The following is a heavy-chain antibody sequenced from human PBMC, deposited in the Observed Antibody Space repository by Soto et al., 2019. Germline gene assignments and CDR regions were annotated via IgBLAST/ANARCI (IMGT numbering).Heavy chain of an antibody. D-gene: IGHD1-1*01. CDR3: ARVGNWNDGLGS. J-gene: IGHJ5*02. Sequence: SETLSLTCIVSGGSISSNTFYWGWIRQPPGKGLEWIGNIYYSGNTYYNPSLKSRVTISVGTSKNQFSLRLSSVTAADTAVYYCARVGNWNDGLGSWGQGALVTVSS. V-gene: IGHV4-39*01. CDR1: GGSISSNTFY. CDR2: IYYSGNT.